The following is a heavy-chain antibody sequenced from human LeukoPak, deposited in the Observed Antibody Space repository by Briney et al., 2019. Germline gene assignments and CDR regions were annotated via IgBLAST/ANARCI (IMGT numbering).Heavy chain of an antibody. Sequence: SETPSLTCTVSGGSISSHYWTWIRQPPGKGLEWIGYIYSSGSTNYNPSLQSRVTISVDTSKNQFSLKLSSVTAADTAMYYCACSIGYLGGLDPWGQGTLVTVSS. CDR3: ACSIGYLGGLDP. D-gene: IGHD1-26*01. CDR2: IYSSGST. J-gene: IGHJ5*02. CDR1: GGSISSHY. V-gene: IGHV4-59*11.